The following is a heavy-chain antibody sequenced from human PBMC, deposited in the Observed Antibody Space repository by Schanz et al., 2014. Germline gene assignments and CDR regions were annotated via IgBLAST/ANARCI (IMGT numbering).Heavy chain of an antibody. Sequence: VQLEQSGAEVKKPGSSVKVSCKASGGTFSSFGINWVRQAPGQGLEWMGRIIPILGIANYAQNFQGRVTITADKSTSTAYMELTSLRSEDTAVYYCARGFDFWDRWGQGTLVIVSSGEAYFDYWGQGTLVTVSS. CDR3: ARGFDFWDRWGQGTLVIVSSGEAYFDY. D-gene: IGHD3-3*01. CDR1: GGTFSSFG. J-gene: IGHJ4*02. CDR2: IIPILGIA. V-gene: IGHV1-69*02.